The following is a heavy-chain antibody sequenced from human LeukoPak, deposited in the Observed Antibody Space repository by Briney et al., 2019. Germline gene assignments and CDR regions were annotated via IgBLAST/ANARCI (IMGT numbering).Heavy chain of an antibody. CDR2: INTNTGNP. J-gene: IGHJ4*02. V-gene: IGHV7-4-1*02. CDR3: ARGVRWSYRYYFDY. CDR1: GGTFSSYA. D-gene: IGHD1-26*01. Sequence: GASVKVSCKASGGTFSSYAISWVRQAPGQGLEWMGWINTNTGNPTYAQGFTGRFVFSLDTSVSTAYLQISSLKAEDTAVYYCARGVRWSYRYYFDYWGQGTLVTVSS.